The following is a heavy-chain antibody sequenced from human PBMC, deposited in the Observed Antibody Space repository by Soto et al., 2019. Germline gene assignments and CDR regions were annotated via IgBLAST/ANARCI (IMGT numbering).Heavy chain of an antibody. D-gene: IGHD6-19*01. CDR1: GGSFSGYY. CDR2: INHSGST. Sequence: SETRSLTCSVSGGSFSGYYWSWIRQPPGKGLEWIGEINHSGSTNYNPSLKSRVTISVDTSKNQFSLKLSSVTAADTAVYYCARVRSGWYYYYYGMDVWGQGNTVTGSS. CDR3: ARVRSGWYYYYYGMDV. J-gene: IGHJ6*02. V-gene: IGHV4-34*01.